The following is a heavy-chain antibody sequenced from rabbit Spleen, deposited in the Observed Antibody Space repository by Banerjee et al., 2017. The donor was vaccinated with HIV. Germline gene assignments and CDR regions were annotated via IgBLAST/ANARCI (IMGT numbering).Heavy chain of an antibody. CDR1: GFDFSDYG. Sequence: QEQLVESGGGLVQPGGSLKLSCKASGFDFSDYGMSWVRQAPGKGLEWIGSIDSLFGNTYYASRGNGRFTISSHNAQNALYLQLNSLTAAETATYFCVRDRANIGGDYGTYYFDLWGPGTLVTVS. V-gene: IGHV1S47*01. D-gene: IGHD2-1*01. J-gene: IGHJ4*01. CDR3: VRDRANIGGDYGTYYFDL. CDR2: IDSLFGNT.